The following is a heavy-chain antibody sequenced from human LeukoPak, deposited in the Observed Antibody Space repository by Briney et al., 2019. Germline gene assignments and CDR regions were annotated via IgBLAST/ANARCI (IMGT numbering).Heavy chain of an antibody. CDR1: GGSISSYY. Sequence: SETLSLTCTVSGGSISSYYWSWIRQPPGKGLEWIGEINHSGSTNYNPSLKSRVTISVDTSKNQFSLKLSSVTAADTAVYYCARGQSGYSYGYWFDYWGQGTLVTVSS. V-gene: IGHV4-34*01. CDR3: ARGQSGYSYGYWFDY. CDR2: INHSGST. J-gene: IGHJ4*02. D-gene: IGHD5-18*01.